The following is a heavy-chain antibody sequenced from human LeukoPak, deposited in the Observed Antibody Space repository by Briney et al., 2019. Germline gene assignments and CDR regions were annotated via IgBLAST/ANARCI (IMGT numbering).Heavy chain of an antibody. Sequence: GASLRLSCAASGFTFSSYAMSWVRQAPGKGLEWVSIISGSGDSSYYADSVKGRFTISRDDSKNTLYLQMNSLRAEDTAIYYCAKRGFCSSTTCSLYYYYDMDVWGQGTTVTVSS. CDR2: ISGSGDSS. CDR1: GFTFSSYA. CDR3: AKRGFCSSTTCSLYYYYDMDV. J-gene: IGHJ6*02. V-gene: IGHV3-23*01. D-gene: IGHD2-2*01.